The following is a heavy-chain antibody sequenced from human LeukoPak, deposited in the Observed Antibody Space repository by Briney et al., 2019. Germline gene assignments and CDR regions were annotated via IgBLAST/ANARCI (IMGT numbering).Heavy chain of an antibody. CDR2: IDPSDSYT. D-gene: IGHD6-19*01. J-gene: IGHJ4*02. Sequence: GASLRISCKGSGYSFTSYWISWVRQLPGKGLEWMGRIDPSDSYTNYSPSFQGHVIISSDKSISTAYLQWSSLKASDTAMYYCATQRPGIAVAGHDFWGQGTLVTVSS. CDR1: GYSFTSYW. V-gene: IGHV5-10-1*01. CDR3: ATQRPGIAVAGHDF.